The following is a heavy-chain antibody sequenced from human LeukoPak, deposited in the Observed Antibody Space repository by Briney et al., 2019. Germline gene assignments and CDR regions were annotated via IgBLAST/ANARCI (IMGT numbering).Heavy chain of an antibody. CDR3: ARHGGGASSSWFGVFDV. D-gene: IGHD6-13*01. CDR2: LYYSGNT. V-gene: IGHV4-59*08. J-gene: IGHJ3*01. Sequence: PSETLSLTCTVSGVSISTFYWSWIRQPPGKGLEWIGYLYYSGNTNFNPSLKSRVTISVDTSRSQFSLKLSSVTAADTAVYYCARHGGGASSSWFGVFDVWGQGTMVTVSS. CDR1: GVSISTFY.